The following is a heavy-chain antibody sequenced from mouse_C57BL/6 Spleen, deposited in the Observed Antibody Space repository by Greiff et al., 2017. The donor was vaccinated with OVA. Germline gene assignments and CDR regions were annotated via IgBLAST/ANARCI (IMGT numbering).Heavy chain of an antibody. V-gene: IGHV5-4*01. CDR2: ISDGGSYT. J-gene: IGHJ2*01. Sequence: EVHLVESGGGLVKPGGSLKLSCAASGFTFSSYAMSWVRQTPEKRLEWVATISDGGSYTYYPDNVKGRFTISRDNAKNNLYLQMSHLKSEDTAMYYCARDCYFDYWGQGTTLTVSS. CDR1: GFTFSSYA. CDR3: ARDCYFDY.